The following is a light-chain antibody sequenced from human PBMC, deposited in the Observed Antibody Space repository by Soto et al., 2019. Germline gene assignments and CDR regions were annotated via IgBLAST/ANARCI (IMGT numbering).Light chain of an antibody. CDR1: QSVDSTY. CDR3: QQYDTSPPMYT. V-gene: IGKV3-20*01. J-gene: IGKJ2*01. CDR2: ATS. Sequence: EIVLTQSPGTLSLSPGERATLSCRASQSVDSTYLAWYQQKPDQSPRLLIYATSTRAAGIPDRFSGSGSGTDFTLTISRLEPDDVAVYYCQQYDTSPPMYTFGQVTKVEIK.